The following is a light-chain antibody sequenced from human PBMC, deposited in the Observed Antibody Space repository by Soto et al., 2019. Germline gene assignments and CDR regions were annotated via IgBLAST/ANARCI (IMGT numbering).Light chain of an antibody. CDR3: QSFRSSAIS. J-gene: IGKJ4*01. CDR1: QGIGSA. Sequence: ASQLTQSPSSLSASVGDRVSITCRASQGIGSALAWYQLKPGAAPALLIYDASTLESGVPSRFSGSRSGADFTLTISSLQPEDFATHYCQSFRSSAISFGGRTQVDI. V-gene: IGKV1-13*02. CDR2: DAS.